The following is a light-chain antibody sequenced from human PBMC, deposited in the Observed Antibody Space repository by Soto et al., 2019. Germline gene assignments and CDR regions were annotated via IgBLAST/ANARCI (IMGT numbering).Light chain of an antibody. CDR1: QSISRW. CDR2: KAS. CDR3: QQYEILPT. Sequence: DVQMTQSNSTLSASVGDRVTITFRASQSISRWLAWFQQKPGKAPKLLIYKASNLEDGVPTRFSGSGSGTDFTFTISRLQPEDIATYYCQQYEILPTFGQGTRLEIK. J-gene: IGKJ5*01. V-gene: IGKV1-5*03.